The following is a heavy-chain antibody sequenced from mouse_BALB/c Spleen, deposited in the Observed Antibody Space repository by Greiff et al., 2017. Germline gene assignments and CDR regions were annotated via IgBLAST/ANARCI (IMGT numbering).Heavy chain of an antibody. CDR2: IDPENGDT. J-gene: IGHJ3*01. CDR3: NVGNYYGSSSWFAY. D-gene: IGHD1-1*01. CDR1: GFNFKDYY. V-gene: IGHV14-4*02. Sequence: EVQLQQSGAELVRSGASVKLSCTASGFNFKDYYMHWVKQRPEQGLEWIGWIDPENGDTEYAPKFQGKATMTADTSSNTAYLQLSSLTSEDTAVYYCNVGNYYGSSSWFAYWGQGTLVTVSA.